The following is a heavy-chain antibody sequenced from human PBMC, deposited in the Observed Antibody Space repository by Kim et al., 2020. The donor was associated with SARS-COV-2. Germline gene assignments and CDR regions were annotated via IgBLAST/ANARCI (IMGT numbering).Heavy chain of an antibody. CDR2: ISYDGSNK. CDR3: AKESGSGSYYAWTYNYYGMDV. CDR1: GFTFSSYG. Sequence: GGSLRLSCAASGFTFSSYGMHWVRQAPGKGLEWVAVISYDGSNKYYADSVKGRFTISRDNSKNTLYLQMNSLRAEDTAVYCCAKESGSGSYYAWTYNYYGMDVWGQGTTVTVSS. V-gene: IGHV3-30*18. J-gene: IGHJ6*02. D-gene: IGHD3-10*01.